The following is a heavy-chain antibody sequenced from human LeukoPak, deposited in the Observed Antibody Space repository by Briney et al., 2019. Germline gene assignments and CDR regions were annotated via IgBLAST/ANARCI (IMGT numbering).Heavy chain of an antibody. D-gene: IGHD3-22*01. V-gene: IGHV4-34*01. CDR3: ARSSGRGI. CDR2: INHSGST. Sequence: SETLSLTCAVYGGSFSGYYWSWIRQPPGKGLEWIGEINHSGSTNYNPSLKSRVTISVDTSKNQFSLKLSSVTAADTAVYYCARSSGRGIWGQGTLVTVSS. CDR1: GGSFSGYY. J-gene: IGHJ4*02.